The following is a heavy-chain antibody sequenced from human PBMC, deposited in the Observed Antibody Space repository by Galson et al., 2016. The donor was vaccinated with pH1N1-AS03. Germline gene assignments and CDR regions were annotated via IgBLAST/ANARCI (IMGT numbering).Heavy chain of an antibody. J-gene: IGHJ2*01. CDR1: GGSIGSYY. CDR2: VYDSGSI. V-gene: IGHV4-59*08. CDR3: SRIVVVTPSYWYFDL. Sequence: LSLTCTVSGGSIGSYYWSLIRQPPGMGLEWIGYVYDSGSINYNPSLKSRVTISVDTSKNQFSLKLSSVTAADTAVYYCSRIVVVTPSYWYFDLWGRGTLVTVSS. D-gene: IGHD2-21*02.